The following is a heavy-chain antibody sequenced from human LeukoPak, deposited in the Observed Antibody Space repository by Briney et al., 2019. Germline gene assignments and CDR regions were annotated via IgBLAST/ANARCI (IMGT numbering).Heavy chain of an antibody. CDR3: ARMGLGYCSSTSCYADY. CDR1: GGSISSGGYY. D-gene: IGHD2-2*01. V-gene: IGHV4-39*07. CDR2: INHSGST. Sequence: SETLSLTCTVSGGSISSGGYYWSWIRQPPGKGLEWIGEINHSGSTNYNQSLKSRVTISVDTSKNQFSLKLSSVTAADTAVYYCARMGLGYCSSTSCYADYWGQGTLVTVSS. J-gene: IGHJ4*02.